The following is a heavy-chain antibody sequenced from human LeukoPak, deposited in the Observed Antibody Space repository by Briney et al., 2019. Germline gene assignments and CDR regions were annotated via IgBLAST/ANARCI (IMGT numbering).Heavy chain of an antibody. D-gene: IGHD2-2*01. Sequence: GGSLRLSCAASGFTFSSYGMHWVRQAPGKGLEWVAFIRYDGSNKYYADSVKGRFTISKDNSKNTLYLQMSSLRADDAALYYCANGAGYCSSINCYYFDHWGQGTLVTVSS. J-gene: IGHJ4*02. CDR1: GFTFSSYG. CDR3: ANGAGYCSSINCYYFDH. CDR2: IRYDGSNK. V-gene: IGHV3-30*02.